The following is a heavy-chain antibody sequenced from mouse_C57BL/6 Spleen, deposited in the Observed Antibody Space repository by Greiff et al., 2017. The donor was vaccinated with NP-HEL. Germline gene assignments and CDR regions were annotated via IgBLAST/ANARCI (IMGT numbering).Heavy chain of an antibody. CDR1: GFTFTDYY. CDR2: IRNKANGYTT. CDR3: ARASYDYDGGLYAMDY. V-gene: IGHV7-3*01. Sequence: EVQLVESGGGLVQPGGSLSLSCAASGFTFTDYYMSWVRQPPGKALEWLGFIRNKANGYTTEYSASVKGRFTISRDNSQSILYLQMNALRAEDSATYYCARASYDYDGGLYAMDYWGQGTSVTVSS. D-gene: IGHD2-4*01. J-gene: IGHJ4*01.